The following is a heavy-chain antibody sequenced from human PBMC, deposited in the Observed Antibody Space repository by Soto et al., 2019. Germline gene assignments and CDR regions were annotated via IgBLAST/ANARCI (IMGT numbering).Heavy chain of an antibody. CDR3: AKSIRGATLYSSSFYQKYYYYYYGMDV. D-gene: IGHD6-6*01. Sequence: GGYPRLSCAASGFTFSSYGMHWVRQAPGKGLEWVAVIWYDGSNKYYADSVKGRFTISRDNSKNTLYLQMNSLRAEDTAVYYCAKSIRGATLYSSSFYQKYYYYYYGMDVWGQGTTVVVSS. J-gene: IGHJ6*02. CDR1: GFTFSSYG. CDR2: IWYDGSNK. V-gene: IGHV3-30*02.